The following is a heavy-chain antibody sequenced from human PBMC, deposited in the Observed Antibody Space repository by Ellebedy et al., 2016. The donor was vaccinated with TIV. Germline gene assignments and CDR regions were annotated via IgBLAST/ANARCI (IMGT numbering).Heavy chain of an antibody. Sequence: GESLKISXAASGFTFGNYAMTWVRQAPGKGLEWVSCISSSSSYIYYADSVKGRFTISRDNAKNSLYLQMNSLGAEDTAVYYCAREDGGRGYYYYGMDVWGQGTTVTVSS. CDR3: AREDGGRGYYYYGMDV. CDR1: GFTFGNYA. J-gene: IGHJ6*02. CDR2: ISSSSSYI. D-gene: IGHD2-15*01. V-gene: IGHV3-21*01.